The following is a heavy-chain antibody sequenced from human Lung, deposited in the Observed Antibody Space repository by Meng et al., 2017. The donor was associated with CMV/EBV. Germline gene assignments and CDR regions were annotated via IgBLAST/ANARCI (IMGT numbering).Heavy chain of an antibody. CDR2: IIPMFGTT. J-gene: IGHJ4*02. CDR1: GGTFSTYV. D-gene: IGHD3-22*01. CDR3: ARHAEDYYDSRDFSPYAH. V-gene: IGHV1-69*13. Sequence: XVXVSXXASGGTFSTYVFSWVRQAPGQGLEWLGGIIPMFGTTNCAQKFQGRLTIKADDSTRTAYMDLSSLTSEDTAVYYCARHAEDYYDSRDFSPYAHWGQGTLVXVSS.